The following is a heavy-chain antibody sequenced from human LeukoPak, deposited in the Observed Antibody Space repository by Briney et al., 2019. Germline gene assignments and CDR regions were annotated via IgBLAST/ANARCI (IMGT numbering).Heavy chain of an antibody. V-gene: IGHV1-8*03. CDR3: AREQYRVSGYNY. D-gene: IGHD5-12*01. CDR2: MNPNSGNT. Sequence: ASVKVSCKASGYTFTSYDINWVRQATGQGLEWMGWMNPNSGNTGYAQKFQGRVTITRNTSISTAYMELSSLRSEDTAVYYCAREQYRVSGYNYWGQGTLVTVSS. J-gene: IGHJ4*02. CDR1: GYTFTSYD.